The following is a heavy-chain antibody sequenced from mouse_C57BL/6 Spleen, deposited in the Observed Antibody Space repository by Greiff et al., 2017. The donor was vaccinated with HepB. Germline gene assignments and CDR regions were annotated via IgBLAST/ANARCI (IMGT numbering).Heavy chain of an antibody. CDR2: IDPNSGGT. CDR3: ARGGGPHDKAMDY. CDR1: GYTFTSYW. V-gene: IGHV1-72*01. Sequence: QVHVKQSGAELVKPGASVKLSCKASGYTFTSYWMHWVKQRPGQGLEWIGRIDPNSGGTNYNEKFKSKATLTVDKASSTAYMQLSSLTSEDSAVYYCARGGGPHDKAMDYWGQGTSVTVAS. J-gene: IGHJ4*01. D-gene: IGHD2-3*01.